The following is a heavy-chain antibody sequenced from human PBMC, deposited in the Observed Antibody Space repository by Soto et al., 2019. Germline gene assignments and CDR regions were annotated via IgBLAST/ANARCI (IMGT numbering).Heavy chain of an antibody. CDR1: GGSISSSSYY. D-gene: IGHD6-6*01. CDR3: ARLRRGSSTRYYFDY. Sequence: SETLSLTCXVSGGSISSSSYYWGWIRQPPGKGLEWIGSIYYSGSTYYNPSLKSRVTISVDTSKNQFSLKLSSVTAADTAVYYCARLRRGSSTRYYFDYWGQGTLVTVSS. CDR2: IYYSGST. J-gene: IGHJ4*02. V-gene: IGHV4-39*01.